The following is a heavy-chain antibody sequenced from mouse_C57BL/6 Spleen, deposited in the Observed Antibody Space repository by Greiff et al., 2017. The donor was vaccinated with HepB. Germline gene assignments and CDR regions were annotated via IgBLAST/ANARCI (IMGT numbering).Heavy chain of an antibody. CDR1: GFTFSSYG. CDR3: ARQLRPGDAMDY. J-gene: IGHJ4*01. CDR2: ISSGGSYT. D-gene: IGHD3-2*02. Sequence: DVQLVESGGDLVKPGGSLKLSCAASGFTFSSYGMSWVRQTPDKRLEWVATISSGGSYTYYPDSVKGRFTISRDNAKNTLYLQMSSLKSEDTAMYYCARQLRPGDAMDYWGQGTSVTVSS. V-gene: IGHV5-6*01.